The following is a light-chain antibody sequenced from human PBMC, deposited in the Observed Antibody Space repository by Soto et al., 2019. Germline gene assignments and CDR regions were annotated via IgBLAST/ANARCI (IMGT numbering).Light chain of an antibody. V-gene: IGKV1-39*01. CDR1: QTIDNY. Sequence: DMQMTQSPSSLSASVGDRVTITCRPSQTIDNYLNWYQHKPGKAPKLLIYGASTLQSGVSSRFTGSASGTDFTLTIDNLQAADFATYSCQQTYTIPFAFGQGTKVEIK. CDR3: QQTYTIPFA. CDR2: GAS. J-gene: IGKJ2*01.